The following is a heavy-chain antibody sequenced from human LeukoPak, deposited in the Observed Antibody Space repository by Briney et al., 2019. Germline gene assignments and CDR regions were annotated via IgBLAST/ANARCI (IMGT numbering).Heavy chain of an antibody. CDR3: ARSGGIAVAGTSPLSGAYYYYGMDV. J-gene: IGHJ6*02. CDR2: INSDGSST. Sequence: GGSLRRSCAASGFTFSSYWMHWVRQAPGKGLVWVSRINSDGSSTSYADSVKGRFTISRDNAKNTLYLQMNSLRDEDTAVYYCARSGGIAVAGTSPLSGAYYYYGMDVWGQGTTVTVSS. CDR1: GFTFSSYW. V-gene: IGHV3-74*01. D-gene: IGHD6-19*01.